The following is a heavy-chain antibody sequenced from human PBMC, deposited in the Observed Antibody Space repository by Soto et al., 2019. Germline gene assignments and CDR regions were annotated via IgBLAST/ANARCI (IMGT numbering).Heavy chain of an antibody. V-gene: IGHV1-46*01. J-gene: IGHJ6*02. Sequence: ASVKVSCKASGYTFTSYYMHWVRQAPGQGLEWMGIINPSGGSTSYAQKFQGRVTISRDNAKNSLYLQMNSLRAEDTAVYYCGGIAAAGTEESYYYYGMDVWGQGTTVTVSS. D-gene: IGHD6-13*01. CDR2: INPSGGST. CDR1: GYTFTSYY. CDR3: GGIAAAGTEESYYYYGMDV.